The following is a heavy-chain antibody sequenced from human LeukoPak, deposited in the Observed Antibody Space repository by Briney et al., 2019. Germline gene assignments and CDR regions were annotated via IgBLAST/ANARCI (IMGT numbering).Heavy chain of an antibody. CDR3: AREVPDSSGYYFDY. J-gene: IGHJ4*02. D-gene: IGHD3-22*01. V-gene: IGHV4-34*01. CDR1: GGSFTGYY. Sequence: PSETLSLTCAVYGGSFTGYYWSWIRQPPGKGLEWIGEINQSGSTYYNPSLKSRVTISVDTSKNQFSLKLSSVTAADTAVYYCAREVPDSSGYYFDYWGQGTLVTVSS. CDR2: INQSGST.